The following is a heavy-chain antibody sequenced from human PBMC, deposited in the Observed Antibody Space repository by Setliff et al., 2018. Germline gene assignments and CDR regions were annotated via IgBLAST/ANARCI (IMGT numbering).Heavy chain of an antibody. CDR1: GYTLSSYY. CDR3: ARAGLAAANRKGLLEF. J-gene: IGHJ4*02. V-gene: IGHV1-46*01. D-gene: IGHD6-13*01. CDR2: INPGGGSA. Sequence: ASVKVSCKASGYTLSSYYMHWVRQAPGQGPEWVGIINPGGGSASLAQKFQRRVTMTRDVSTSTVYLELNSLTSEDAGVYYCARAGLAAANRKGLLEFWGQGTLVTVSS.